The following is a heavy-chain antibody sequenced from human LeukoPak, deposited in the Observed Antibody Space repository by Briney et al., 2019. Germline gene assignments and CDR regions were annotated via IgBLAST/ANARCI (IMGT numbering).Heavy chain of an antibody. CDR1: GYTFTSYD. CDR2: MNPNSGNT. Sequence: ASVKVSCKASGYTFTSYDINWVRQATGRGLEWMGWMNPNSGNTGYAQKFQGRVTITRNTSISTAYMELSSLRSEGTAVYYCARVRLPAVPAAIRRYNWFDPWGQGTLVTVSS. CDR3: ARVRLPAVPAAIRRYNWFDP. J-gene: IGHJ5*02. D-gene: IGHD2-2*02. V-gene: IGHV1-8*03.